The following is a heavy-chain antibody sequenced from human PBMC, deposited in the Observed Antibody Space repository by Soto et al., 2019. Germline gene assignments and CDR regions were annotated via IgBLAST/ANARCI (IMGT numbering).Heavy chain of an antibody. D-gene: IGHD2-21*02. Sequence: GGSLRLSCAASGFTFSSYAMHWVRQAPDKGLEWVAVISYDGSNKYYADSVKGRFTISRDNSKNTLYLQMNSLRAEDTAVYYCARDLVVTAIPGYWGQGTLVTVSS. J-gene: IGHJ4*02. CDR1: GFTFSSYA. V-gene: IGHV3-30-3*01. CDR2: ISYDGSNK. CDR3: ARDLVVTAIPGY.